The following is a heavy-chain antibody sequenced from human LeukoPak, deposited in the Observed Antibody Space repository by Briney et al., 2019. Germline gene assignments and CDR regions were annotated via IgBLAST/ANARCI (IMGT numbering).Heavy chain of an antibody. CDR1: GYTFTGYY. D-gene: IGHD6-13*01. CDR3: ARGKDPYSSSWYWFDP. J-gene: IGHJ5*02. V-gene: IGHV1-2*02. CDR2: INPNSGGT. Sequence: GASVKVSCKASGYTFTGYYMHWVRQAPGQGLEWMGWINPNSGGTNYAQKFQGRVTMTRDTSISTAYMELSRLRSDDTAVNYCARGKDPYSSSWYWFDPWGQGTLVTVSS.